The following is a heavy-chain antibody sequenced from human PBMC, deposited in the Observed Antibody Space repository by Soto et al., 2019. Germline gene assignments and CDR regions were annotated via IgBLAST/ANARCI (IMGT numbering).Heavy chain of an antibody. CDR1: GSSIISYY. CDR3: ARGKRQLAGGEFLDY. CDR2: IHYSGST. Sequence: QVHLQESGPGLVEPSETLSLSCAVSGSSIISYYWTWIRQPPGKGLEWIGFIHYSGSTLYNPSLKNRATISLVRSQNPFFLNVTSVTAVDTAVYYCARGKRQLAGGEFLDYWGQGALVTVSS. V-gene: IGHV4-59*01. J-gene: IGHJ4*02. D-gene: IGHD6-13*01.